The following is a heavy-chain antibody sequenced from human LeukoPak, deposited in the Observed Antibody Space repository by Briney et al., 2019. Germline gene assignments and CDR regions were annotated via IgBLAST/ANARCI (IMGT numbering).Heavy chain of an antibody. D-gene: IGHD7-27*01. CDR3: VCLGTTREDWFDP. CDR1: GGSMSSGGYY. V-gene: IGHV4-31*01. CDR2: IYYSGST. Sequence: SETLSLTCTVSGGSMSSGGYYWCWIRQPPGKGLEWIGNIYYSGSTYYHSSIKRLVTILVDTSKKQFSLQLCFVTAADTADYYCVCLGTTREDWFDPWGQGALVSVSS. J-gene: IGHJ5*02.